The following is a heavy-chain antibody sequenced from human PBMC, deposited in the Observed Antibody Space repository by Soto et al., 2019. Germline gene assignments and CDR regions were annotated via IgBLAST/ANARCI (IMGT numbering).Heavy chain of an antibody. Sequence: EVQLMESGGGLVQPGGSLRLSCAASGFNFGASWMAWVRQAPGKGLEWVADIKQDGSEKNYVDSVKGRVTISRDDAKNSLYLQMNSLRAEDTAVYYCARYPFYGASDYWGLGTLFTVSS. V-gene: IGHV3-7*01. J-gene: IGHJ4*02. CDR2: IKQDGSEK. CDR1: GFNFGASW. D-gene: IGHD3-10*01. CDR3: ARYPFYGASDY.